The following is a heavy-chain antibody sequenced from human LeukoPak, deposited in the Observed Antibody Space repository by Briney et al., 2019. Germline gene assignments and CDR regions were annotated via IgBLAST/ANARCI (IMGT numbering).Heavy chain of an antibody. D-gene: IGHD6-19*01. CDR1: GFTFSNAW. CDR3: ARAFVAGAPFDY. V-gene: IGHV3-15*01. J-gene: IGHJ4*02. Sequence: GGSLRLSCAASGFTFSNAWMSWVRQAPGKGLEWVGRIKSKTDGGTTDYAAPVKGRFTISRDDSKNTLYLQMNSLRAEDTAVYYCARAFVAGAPFDYWGQGTLVTVSS. CDR2: IKSKTDGGTT.